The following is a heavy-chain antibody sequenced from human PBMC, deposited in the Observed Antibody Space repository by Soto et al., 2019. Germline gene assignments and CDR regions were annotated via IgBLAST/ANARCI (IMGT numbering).Heavy chain of an antibody. J-gene: IGHJ6*02. D-gene: IGHD3-10*01. V-gene: IGHV3-23*01. CDR2: ISGSGDRT. CDR1: VFTFGTYA. CDR3: AKDHGLWFGTENYHYYGMDV. Sequence: GGALRLACAASVFTFGTYAVKCVRQAAGVGRGWVSGISGSGDRTDYGGTFYADSVKGRFAISRDNSKNTMYLHMNSLRVEDTAVYYCAKDHGLWFGTENYHYYGMDVWGHGTTVTVSS.